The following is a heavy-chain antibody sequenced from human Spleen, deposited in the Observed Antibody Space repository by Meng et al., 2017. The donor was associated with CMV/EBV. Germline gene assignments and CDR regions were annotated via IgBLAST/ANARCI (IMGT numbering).Heavy chain of an antibody. CDR1: GGSFSGYY. CDR3: ARAIDYDILTGYFGFDP. CDR2: INHSGST. D-gene: IGHD3-9*01. Sequence: QVQLQHWGAGLLKPSEHLSLTCAVYGGSFSGYYWSWIRQPPGKGLEWIGEINHSGSTNYNPSLKSRVTISVDTSKNQFSLKLSSVTAADTAVYYCARAIDYDILTGYFGFDPWGQGTLVTVSS. J-gene: IGHJ5*02. V-gene: IGHV4-34*01.